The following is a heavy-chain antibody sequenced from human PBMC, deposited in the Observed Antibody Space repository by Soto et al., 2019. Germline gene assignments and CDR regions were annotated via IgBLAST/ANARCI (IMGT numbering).Heavy chain of an antibody. V-gene: IGHV1-69*01. CDR2: IIPFFGTA. J-gene: IGHJ3*02. CDR1: GGTFSSYA. D-gene: IGHD2-21*02. Sequence: QVQLVQSGAEVKKPGSSVKVSCKASGGTFSSYAISWVRQAPGQGLEWMGGIIPFFGTANYAQKFQGRVTITADESTSTAYMELSSLRSEDTAVYYCARDRGPLAYCGGDCYSPDAFDIWGRGTMVTVSS. CDR3: ARDRGPLAYCGGDCYSPDAFDI.